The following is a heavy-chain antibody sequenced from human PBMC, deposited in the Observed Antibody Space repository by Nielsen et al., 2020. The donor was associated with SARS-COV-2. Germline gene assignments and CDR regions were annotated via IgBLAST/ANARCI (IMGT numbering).Heavy chain of an antibody. D-gene: IGHD4-17*01. CDR1: GGSISTYY. J-gene: IGHJ3*02. CDR3: ARHGAHDYGENDAFDI. V-gene: IGHV4-59*08. CDR2: IHYSGIT. Sequence: SETLSLTCTVSGGSISTYYWSWIRQAPGKGLEWIAYIHYSGITNYNTSLKSRVTISVDTSKNQFSLKLSSVTAADTAVYHCARHGAHDYGENDAFDIWGQGTMVTVSS.